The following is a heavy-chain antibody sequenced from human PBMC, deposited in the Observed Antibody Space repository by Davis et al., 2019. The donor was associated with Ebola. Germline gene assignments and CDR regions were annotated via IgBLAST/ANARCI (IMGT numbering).Heavy chain of an antibody. CDR2: LGTSADT. V-gene: IGHV3-23*01. CDR3: VKDTSNIWFDV. Sequence: GESLKIPCAASGFTFSTYVMSWVRRAPGKGLEWVSTLGTSADTYYADSVKGRFTISRDNSKNTLHLQMNSLRVEDTAMYYCVKDTSNIWFDVWGQGTLVTVSA. CDR1: GFTFSTYV. D-gene: IGHD2/OR15-2a*01. J-gene: IGHJ3*01.